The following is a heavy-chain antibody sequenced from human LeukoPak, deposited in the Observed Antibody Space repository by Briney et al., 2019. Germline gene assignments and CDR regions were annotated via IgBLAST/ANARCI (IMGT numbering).Heavy chain of an antibody. V-gene: IGHV3-7*01. J-gene: IGHJ4*02. Sequence: GGSLRLSCAASGFTFSNAWMSWVRQAPGKGLEWVANINQHGSESYYVDSVKGRFTISRDNAKNSLYLQMNSLRAEDTAVYYCARLREIPVFGVVTKSTSYFDYWGQGTLVTVSS. D-gene: IGHD3-3*01. CDR2: INQHGSES. CDR1: GFTFSNAW. CDR3: ARLREIPVFGVVTKSTSYFDY.